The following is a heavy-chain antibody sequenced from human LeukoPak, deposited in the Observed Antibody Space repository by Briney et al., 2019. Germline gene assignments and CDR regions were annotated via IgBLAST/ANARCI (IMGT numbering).Heavy chain of an antibody. D-gene: IGHD6-19*01. CDR1: GDSISTYY. Sequence: SETLSPTCTVSGDSISTYYWSWIRQPAGRGLEWIGRVYFTGSANYNPSLNSRVTMSIDTSKNQFSLNLSSVTAADTAVYYCARTRAGRHFDYWGQGALVTVS. J-gene: IGHJ4*02. V-gene: IGHV4-4*07. CDR3: ARTRAGRHFDY. CDR2: VYFTGSA.